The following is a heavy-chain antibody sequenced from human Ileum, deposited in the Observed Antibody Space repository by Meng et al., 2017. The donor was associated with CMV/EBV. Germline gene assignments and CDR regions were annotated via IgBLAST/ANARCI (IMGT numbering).Heavy chain of an antibody. J-gene: IGHJ4*02. V-gene: IGHV4-4*07. Sequence: QVQLQGSGPRRLNPSWTLSLTCTVSGVSISNYYWTGIRQSAVKGLEFIGRVHFTGGIDYNPSLMSRVTMSVDTYRNQLSLNVKSVTAADTAVYYCARAAARGVPVDYWGQGILVTVSS. CDR3: ARAAARGVPVDY. D-gene: IGHD3-10*01. CDR2: VHFTGGI. CDR1: GVSISNYY.